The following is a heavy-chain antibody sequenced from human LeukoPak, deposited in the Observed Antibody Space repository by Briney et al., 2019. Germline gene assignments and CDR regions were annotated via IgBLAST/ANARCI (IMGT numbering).Heavy chain of an antibody. Sequence: GGSLRLSCAASGFTVSSNYMSWVRQAPGKGLEWVSSISSSSSYIYYADSVKGRFTISRDNAKNSLYLQMNSLRAEDTAVYYCARGYCSGGSCYSGGAFDIWGQGTMVTVSS. CDR3: ARGYCSGGSCYSGGAFDI. CDR1: GFTVSSNY. V-gene: IGHV3-21*01. D-gene: IGHD2-15*01. J-gene: IGHJ3*02. CDR2: ISSSSSYI.